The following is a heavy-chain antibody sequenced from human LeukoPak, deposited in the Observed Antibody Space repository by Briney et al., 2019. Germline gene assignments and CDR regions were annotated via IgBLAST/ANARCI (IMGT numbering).Heavy chain of an antibody. Sequence: ASVKVSCKASGGTFSSYAISWVRQAPGQGLEWMGWISAYNGNTNYAQKLQGRVTMTTDTSTSTAYMELRSLRSDDTAVYYCARDGGTTNWFDPWGQGTLVTVSS. CDR1: GGTFSSYA. CDR3: ARDGGTTNWFDP. D-gene: IGHD1-7*01. V-gene: IGHV1-18*01. CDR2: ISAYNGNT. J-gene: IGHJ5*02.